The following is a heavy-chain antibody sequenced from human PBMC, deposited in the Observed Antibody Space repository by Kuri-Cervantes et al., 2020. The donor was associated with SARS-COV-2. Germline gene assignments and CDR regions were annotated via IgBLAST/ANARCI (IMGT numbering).Heavy chain of an antibody. D-gene: IGHD6-13*01. CDR1: GYTFTGYH. CDR3: AREGSAWYRNWFDP. V-gene: IGHV1-2*06. Sequence: ASVKVSCKASGYTFTGYHIHWVRQAPGQRLEWMGRINPNIGDTNYSQKFQGRVTMTRDRSISTAYMELRGLTSDDTAVYYCAREGSAWYRNWFDPWGQGTLVTVSS. CDR2: INPNIGDT. J-gene: IGHJ5*02.